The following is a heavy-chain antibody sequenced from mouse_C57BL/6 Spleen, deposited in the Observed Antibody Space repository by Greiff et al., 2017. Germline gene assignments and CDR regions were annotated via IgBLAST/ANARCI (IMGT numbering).Heavy chain of an antibody. J-gene: IGHJ3*01. CDR1: GFTFSSYA. D-gene: IGHD4-1*01. Sequence: EVKVVESGGGLVKPGGSLKLSCAASGFTFSSYAMSWVRQTPEKRLEWVATISDGGSYTYYPDNVKGRFTISRDNAKNNLYLQMSHLKSEDTAMYYCARAGANWDEGFAYWGQGTLVTVSA. V-gene: IGHV5-4*03. CDR2: ISDGGSYT. CDR3: ARAGANWDEGFAY.